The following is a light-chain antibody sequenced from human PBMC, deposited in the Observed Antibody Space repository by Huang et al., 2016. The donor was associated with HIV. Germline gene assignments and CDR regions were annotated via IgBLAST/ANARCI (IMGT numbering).Light chain of an antibody. V-gene: IGKV1-5*03. CDR3: QQYNSYPIT. CDR1: QSISNW. J-gene: IGKJ5*01. CDR2: KAS. Sequence: DIQMTQSPSTLSASVGYRVTITCRASQSISNWLAWYQQKPGKAPKLLIYKASSLESGVPSRFSGSGSGTEFTVTISSLQPDDSANYYCQQYNSYPITFGQGTRLEIE.